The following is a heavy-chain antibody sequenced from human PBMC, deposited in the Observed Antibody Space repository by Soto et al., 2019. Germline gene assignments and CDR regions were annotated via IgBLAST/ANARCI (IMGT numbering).Heavy chain of an antibody. Sequence: SETLSLTCTVSGVSINSDFLTWIRQPPGKGLEWIGYIYYSGSTRYNPSLKSRVIISGDTSKNQLSLRLSSVTTADTAVYYCARGVSHGMDVWGQGTTVTVSS. V-gene: IGHV4-59*01. CDR1: GVSINSDF. CDR2: IYYSGST. J-gene: IGHJ6*02. CDR3: ARGVSHGMDV.